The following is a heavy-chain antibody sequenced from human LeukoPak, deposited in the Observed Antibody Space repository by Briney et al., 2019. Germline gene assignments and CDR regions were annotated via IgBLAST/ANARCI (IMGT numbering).Heavy chain of an antibody. J-gene: IGHJ6*03. CDR2: IRKDGSEK. D-gene: IGHD3-10*01. CDR3: ARVGDYSYYYCYMDV. Sequence: GSLRLSCAASGFTFSSYWMSWVRQAPGKGLEWVANIRKDGSEKYYVDSVKGRFTISRDNAKNSLYLQMNSLRAEDTAVYYCARVGDYSYYYCYMDVWGKGTMVTVSS. CDR1: GFTFSSYW. V-gene: IGHV3-7*01.